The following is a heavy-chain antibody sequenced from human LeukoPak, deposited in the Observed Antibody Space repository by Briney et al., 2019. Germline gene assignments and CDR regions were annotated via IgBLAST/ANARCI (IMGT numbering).Heavy chain of an antibody. Sequence: GRSLRLSCAASGFTFSSYGMHWVRQAPGKGLEWVAVIWYDGSNKYYADCVKGRFTISRDNSKNTLYLQMTSLRAEDTAVYYCAKAGASSGYRYNWFDPWGQGTLVTVSS. J-gene: IGHJ5*02. D-gene: IGHD3-22*01. CDR2: IWYDGSNK. V-gene: IGHV3-33*06. CDR1: GFTFSSYG. CDR3: AKAGASSGYRYNWFDP.